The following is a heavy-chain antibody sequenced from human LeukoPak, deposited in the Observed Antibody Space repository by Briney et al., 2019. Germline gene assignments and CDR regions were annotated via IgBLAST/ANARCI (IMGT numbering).Heavy chain of an antibody. Sequence: PGGSLRLSCAASGFTFSTYSINWVRQAPGKGLEWVSYISSRSSTIYYADSVKGRFTISRDNAKTSLYLQMNSLRDEDTAVYYCARGTYYFDYWGQGTLVTVSS. CDR3: ARGTYYFDY. CDR2: ISSRSSTI. CDR1: GFTFSTYS. V-gene: IGHV3-48*02. J-gene: IGHJ4*02. D-gene: IGHD3/OR15-3a*01.